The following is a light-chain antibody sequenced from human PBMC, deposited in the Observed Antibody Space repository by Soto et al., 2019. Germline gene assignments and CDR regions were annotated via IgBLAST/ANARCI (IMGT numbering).Light chain of an antibody. Sequence: EIVLTQSPGTLSLSPGERATLSCRASQSVSSSYLAWYQQKPGQAPRLLIYGASSRATGIPDRFSGSGSGTVFPLPISRLESDVSSVYYCRRYGISPVFGPGAKVDI. CDR3: RRYGISPV. CDR1: QSVSSSY. J-gene: IGKJ3*01. CDR2: GAS. V-gene: IGKV3-20*01.